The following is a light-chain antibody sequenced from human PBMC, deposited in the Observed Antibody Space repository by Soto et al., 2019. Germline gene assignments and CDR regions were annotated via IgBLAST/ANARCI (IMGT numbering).Light chain of an antibody. CDR2: SAS. CDR3: QQANSLPHT. V-gene: IGKV1-12*01. Sequence: DIQMTQSPSSVSASVGDSVTITCRVSQGINTWLAWYQQKPGKAPKLLIYSASSLFSGVPSRFSGSASGTDFTLTISSLQPEDFATYYCQQANSLPHTFGQGTTLEIK. J-gene: IGKJ2*01. CDR1: QGINTW.